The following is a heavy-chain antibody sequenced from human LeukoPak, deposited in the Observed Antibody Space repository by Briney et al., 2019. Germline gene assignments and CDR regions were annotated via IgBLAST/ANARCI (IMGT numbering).Heavy chain of an antibody. V-gene: IGHV3-15*01. CDR2: IKSKTDGGTT. D-gene: IGHD3-9*01. CDR1: GFTFSNAW. Sequence: GGSLRLSCAASGFTFSNAWMSWVRQAPGKGLEWVGRIKSKTDGGTTDYAAPVKGRFTISRDDSKNTLYLQMNSLKTEDTAVYYCTTGNRYDILTGYSHFDYWGQGTLVTVSS. J-gene: IGHJ4*02. CDR3: TTGNRYDILTGYSHFDY.